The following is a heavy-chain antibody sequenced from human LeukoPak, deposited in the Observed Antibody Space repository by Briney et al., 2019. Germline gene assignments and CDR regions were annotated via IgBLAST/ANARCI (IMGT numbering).Heavy chain of an antibody. Sequence: SETLSLTCTVSGGSISSYYWSWIRQPPGKGLEWIGYIYYSGSTNYNPSLKSRVTISLDTSKNQFSLKLISVTAADTAVYFCARLVNWFDPWGQGTLVTVSS. J-gene: IGHJ5*02. CDR2: IYYSGST. CDR3: ARLVNWFDP. CDR1: GGSISSYY. V-gene: IGHV4-59*08.